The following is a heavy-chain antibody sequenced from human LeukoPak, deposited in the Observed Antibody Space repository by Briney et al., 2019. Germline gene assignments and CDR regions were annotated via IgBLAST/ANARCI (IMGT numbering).Heavy chain of an antibody. J-gene: IGHJ6*03. V-gene: IGHV3-7*01. CDR1: GFTLGSYW. Sequence: GGSLRFSCAASGFTLGSYWMSWVRQAPGKGLEWVANIKQDEGEKYYVDSVKGRFTVSRDNAKNSLHLQMNSLRAEDTAVYYCARESAYRRYDYYHYMDVWGEGTTVTVS. D-gene: IGHD4-11*01. CDR2: IKQDEGEK. CDR3: ARESAYRRYDYYHYMDV.